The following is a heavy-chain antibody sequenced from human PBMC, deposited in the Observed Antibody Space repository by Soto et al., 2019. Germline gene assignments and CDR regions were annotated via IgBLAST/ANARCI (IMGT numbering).Heavy chain of an antibody. D-gene: IGHD4-17*01. J-gene: IGHJ4*02. CDR2: IYSGGST. CDR3: AREIHPHYGDYVV. CDR1: GFTVSSNY. V-gene: IGHV3-66*01. Sequence: GGSLRLSCAASGFTVSSNYMSWVRQAPGKGLEWVSVIYSGGSTYYADSVKGRFTISRDNSKNTLYLQMNSLRAEDTAVYYCAREIHPHYGDYVVWGQGTLVTVSS.